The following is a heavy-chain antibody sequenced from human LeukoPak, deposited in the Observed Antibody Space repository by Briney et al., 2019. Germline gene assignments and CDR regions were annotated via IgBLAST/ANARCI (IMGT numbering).Heavy chain of an antibody. D-gene: IGHD2-8*01. J-gene: IGHJ4*02. V-gene: IGHV3-23*01. CDR2: LSGSGGST. CDR1: GFTFGMYA. CDR3: AKNAAGIVLMIYAPLDS. Sequence: GGSLRLSCAASGFTFGMYAMSWVRQAPGKGLEWVSTLSGSGGSTYYADSVKGRFTISGDESKNTLSLQMNSLRPEDTAVYYCAKNAAGIVLMIYAPLDSWGQGTLVTVSS.